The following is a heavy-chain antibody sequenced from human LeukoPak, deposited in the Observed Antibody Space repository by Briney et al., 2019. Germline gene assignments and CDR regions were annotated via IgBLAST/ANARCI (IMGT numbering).Heavy chain of an antibody. CDR1: GFTFSSYG. CDR3: AKDVRYGSGFVYYGMDV. V-gene: IGHV3-30*18. D-gene: IGHD3-10*01. Sequence: GGSLRLSCAASGFTFSSYGMHWVRQAPGKGLEWVAVISYDGSSKYYADSVKGRFTISRDNSKNTLYLQMNSLRAEDTAVYYCAKDVRYGSGFVYYGMDVWGKGTTVTVSS. J-gene: IGHJ6*04. CDR2: ISYDGSSK.